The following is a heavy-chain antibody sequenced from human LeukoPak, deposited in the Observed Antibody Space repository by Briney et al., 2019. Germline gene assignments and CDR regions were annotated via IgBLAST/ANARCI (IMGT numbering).Heavy chain of an antibody. D-gene: IGHD6-19*01. Sequence: PGGSLRLSCAASGFTFSSYAMHWVRQAPGKGLEWVAVISYDGSNKYYADSVKGRFTISRDNSKNTLYLQMNSLRAEDTAVYYCARERLGFDYWDQGTLVTVSS. J-gene: IGHJ4*02. CDR3: ARERLGFDY. V-gene: IGHV3-30*04. CDR2: ISYDGSNK. CDR1: GFTFSSYA.